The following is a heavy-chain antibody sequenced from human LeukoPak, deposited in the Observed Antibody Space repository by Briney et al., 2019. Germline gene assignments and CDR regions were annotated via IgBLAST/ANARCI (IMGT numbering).Heavy chain of an antibody. D-gene: IGHD2-21*02. J-gene: IGHJ4*02. CDR2: ISGGGGST. V-gene: IGHV3-23*01. CDR1: GFTFSSYA. CDR3: AKDIRTSVVVTAINFDY. Sequence: GGSLRLSCAASGFTFSSYAMSWVRQAPGKGLEWVSAISGGGGSTYYADSVKGRFTISRDNSKNTLYLQMNSLRAEDTAVYYCAKDIRTSVVVTAINFDYWGQGTLVTVSS.